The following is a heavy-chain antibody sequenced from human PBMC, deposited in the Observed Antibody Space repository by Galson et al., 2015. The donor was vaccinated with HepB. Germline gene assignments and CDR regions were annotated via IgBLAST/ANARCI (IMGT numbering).Heavy chain of an antibody. V-gene: IGHV1-18*04. CDR3: AREGEYSYSKPNLLYYYYYGMDV. CDR1: GYTFTSYG. Sequence: SVKVSCKASGYTFTSYGISWVRQAPGQGLEWMGWISAYNGNTNYAQKLQGRVTMTTDTSTSTAYMELRSLRSDDTAVYYCAREGEYSYSKPNLLYYYYYGMDVWGQGTTVTVSS. CDR2: ISAYNGNT. D-gene: IGHD5-18*01. J-gene: IGHJ6*02.